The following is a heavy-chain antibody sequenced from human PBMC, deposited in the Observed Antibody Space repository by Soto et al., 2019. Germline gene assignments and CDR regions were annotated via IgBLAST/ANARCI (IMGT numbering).Heavy chain of an antibody. V-gene: IGHV3-74*01. CDR1: GFTFSSTW. D-gene: IGHD1-26*01. Sequence: EVQLVESGGTSVQPVGSLRLSCAASGFTFSSTWMHWVRQGPGKGLVWVSRMNGDGTSTNYADSVKGRFSISRDNAKNTLYLQMNSLRVEDTAVYYCATAGSYRFDYWGQGTLVTVSS. CDR2: MNGDGTST. CDR3: ATAGSYRFDY. J-gene: IGHJ4*02.